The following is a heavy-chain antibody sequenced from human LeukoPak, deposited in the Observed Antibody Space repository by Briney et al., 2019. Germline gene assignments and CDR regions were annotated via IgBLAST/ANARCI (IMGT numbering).Heavy chain of an antibody. J-gene: IGHJ4*02. CDR3: ARDSKGPAF. CDR1: GFTVNGNY. CDR2: IYSDGGT. Sequence: GGSLRLSCAASGFTVNGNYMSWVRQAPGKGLEWVSVIYSDGGTYYSDYVKGRFTISRDYSKNTLYLQMSSLRVEDTAVYYCARDSKGPAFWGQGTLVTVSS. D-gene: IGHD2-15*01. V-gene: IGHV3-53*01.